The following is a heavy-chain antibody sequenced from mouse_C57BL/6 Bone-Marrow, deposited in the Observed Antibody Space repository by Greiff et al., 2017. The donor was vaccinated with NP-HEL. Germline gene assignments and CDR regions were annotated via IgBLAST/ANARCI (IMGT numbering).Heavy chain of an antibody. CDR1: GFTFSDFY. Sequence: EVKVVESGGGLVQSGRSLRLSCATSGFTFSDFYMEWVRQAPGKGLEWIAASRNKANDYTTEYSASVKGRFIVSRDTSQSILYLQMNALRAEDTAIYYCARDDPGYYGSSHWYFDVWGTGTTVTVSS. D-gene: IGHD1-1*01. V-gene: IGHV7-1*01. J-gene: IGHJ1*03. CDR3: ARDDPGYYGSSHWYFDV. CDR2: SRNKANDYTT.